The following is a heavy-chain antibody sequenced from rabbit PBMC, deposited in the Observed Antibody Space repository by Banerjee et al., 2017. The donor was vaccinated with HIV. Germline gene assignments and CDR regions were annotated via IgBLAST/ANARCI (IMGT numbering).Heavy chain of an antibody. D-gene: IGHD1-1*01. V-gene: IGHV1S45*01. CDR2: IYTGSDTT. CDR1: GFSFSSSY. J-gene: IGHJ3*01. CDR3: ARVTDVSGSGYWDL. Sequence: QEQLVESGGGLVQPGASLTLTCTASGFSFSSSYMCWVRQAPGKGLEWIGCIYTGSDTTVYASWAKGRFTISKTSSTTVTLQMTSLTVADTATYFCARVTDVSGSGYWDLWGQGTLVTVS.